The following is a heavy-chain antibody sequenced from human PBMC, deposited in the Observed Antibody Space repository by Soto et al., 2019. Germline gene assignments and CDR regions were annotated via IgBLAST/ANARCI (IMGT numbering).Heavy chain of an antibody. CDR3: ARQVYCSNTACYPTDD. J-gene: IGHJ4*02. V-gene: IGHV5-51*01. D-gene: IGHD2-2*01. CDR2: IYPGDSNT. CDR1: GYTFTSYW. Sequence: PGESLKISCKGSGYTFTSYWIGWVRQMPGKGLEWMGIIYPGDSNTRYSPSFQGQVTISADKSISTAYLQWSSLKASDTAMYFCARQVYCSNTACYPTDDCGQGALVTVSA.